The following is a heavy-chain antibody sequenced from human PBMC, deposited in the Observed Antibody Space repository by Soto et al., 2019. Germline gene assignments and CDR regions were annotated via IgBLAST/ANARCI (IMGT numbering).Heavy chain of an antibody. Sequence: VKVSCKASGYTFTTYDINWVRQAPGQGLEWMGWMNPNRTNTGYAEKFQGRVTMTRDTSISTAYMELSSLRYDDTAVYYCVRGGFLPRDHVIIAPATSGFDPWGQGTLVTVSP. CDR1: GYTFTTYD. CDR3: VRGGFLPRDHVIIAPATSGFDP. CDR2: MNPNRTNT. D-gene: IGHD2-2*01. J-gene: IGHJ5*02. V-gene: IGHV1-8*01.